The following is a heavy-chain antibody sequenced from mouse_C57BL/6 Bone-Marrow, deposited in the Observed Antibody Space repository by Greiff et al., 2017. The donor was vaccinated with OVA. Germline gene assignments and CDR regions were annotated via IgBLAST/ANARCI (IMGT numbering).Heavy chain of an antibody. CDR2: IRSKSNNYAT. CDR1: GFSFNTYA. V-gene: IGHV10-1*01. Sequence: EVKLMESGGGLVQPKGSLKLSCAASGFSFNTYAMNWVRQAPGKGLEWVARIRSKSNNYATYYADSVKDRFTISRDDSESMLYLQMNNLKTEDTAMYYCVRSINYYGRSSFAYWGQGTLVTVSA. D-gene: IGHD1-1*01. J-gene: IGHJ3*01. CDR3: VRSINYYGRSSFAY.